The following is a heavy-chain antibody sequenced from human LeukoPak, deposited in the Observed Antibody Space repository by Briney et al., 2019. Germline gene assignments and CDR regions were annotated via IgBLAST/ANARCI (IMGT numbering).Heavy chain of an antibody. Sequence: PSETLSLTCVVSGYSISSGYHWGWIRPPPGKGLEWIGSVYRSGTTYYDPSLKSRVTISVDTSKNQISLKVRSVTAADTAMYYCARENWVFDYWGQGILVTVSS. J-gene: IGHJ4*02. CDR2: VYRSGTT. CDR1: GYSISSGYH. CDR3: ARENWVFDY. D-gene: IGHD7-27*01. V-gene: IGHV4-38-2*02.